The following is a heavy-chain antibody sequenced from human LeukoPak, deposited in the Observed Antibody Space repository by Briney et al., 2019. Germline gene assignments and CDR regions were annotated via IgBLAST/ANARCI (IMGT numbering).Heavy chain of an antibody. J-gene: IGHJ3*02. CDR1: GFTLRDYY. D-gene: IGHD6-6*01. CDR3: ARSSVSAYAFDI. CDR2: INWNGGST. V-gene: IGHV3-20*04. Sequence: GGSLRLSCAASGFTLRDYYMSWIRQAPGKGLEWVSGINWNGGSTGYADSVKGRFTISRDNAKKSLYLQMNSLRAEDTALYYCARSSVSAYAFDIWGQGTMVTVSS.